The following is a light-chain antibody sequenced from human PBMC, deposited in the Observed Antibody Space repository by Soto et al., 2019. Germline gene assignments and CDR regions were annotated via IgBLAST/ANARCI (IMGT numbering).Light chain of an antibody. Sequence: EIVLTQSPGTLSLSPGERATLSCRASQSVTSSYLAWYQQKPGQAPRLLIYGASSRATGIPDRVSGSGSGTDFTLTISRMEPEDFAVYYCKQYGSSPLTFGGGTKVEIK. CDR1: QSVTSSY. CDR2: GAS. CDR3: KQYGSSPLT. J-gene: IGKJ4*01. V-gene: IGKV3-20*01.